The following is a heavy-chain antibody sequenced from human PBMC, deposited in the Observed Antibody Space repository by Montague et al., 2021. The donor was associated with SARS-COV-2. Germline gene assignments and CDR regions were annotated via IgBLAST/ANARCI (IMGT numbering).Heavy chain of an antibody. V-gene: IGHV4-59*08. D-gene: IGHD6-19*01. CDR2: IYYSGST. CDR3: ARGSRQWLVRPPHYYYFDY. CDR1: GGSISSHY. Sequence: SETLSLTCTVSGGSISSHYWSWIRQPPGKGLEWIGYIYYSGSTNYNPSLKSRVTISVDTSKNQFSLKLSSVTAADTAVYYCARGSRQWLVRPPHYYYFDYWGQGTLVTVSS. J-gene: IGHJ4*02.